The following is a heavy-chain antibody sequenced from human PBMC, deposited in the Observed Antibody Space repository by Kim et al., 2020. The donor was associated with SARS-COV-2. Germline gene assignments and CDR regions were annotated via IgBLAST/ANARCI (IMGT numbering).Heavy chain of an antibody. Sequence: SETLSLTCTVSGGSISSSSYYWGWIRRPPGKGLEWIGSIYYSGSTYYNPSLKSRVTISVDTSKNQFSLKLSSVTAADTAVYYCASEIAAAGKGAMDYWGQGTLVTVSS. J-gene: IGHJ4*02. V-gene: IGHV4-39*01. CDR3: ASEIAAAGKGAMDY. D-gene: IGHD6-13*01. CDR1: GGSISSSSYY. CDR2: IYYSGST.